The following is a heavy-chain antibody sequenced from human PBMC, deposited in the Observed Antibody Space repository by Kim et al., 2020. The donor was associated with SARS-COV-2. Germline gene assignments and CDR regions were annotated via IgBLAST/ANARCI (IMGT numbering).Heavy chain of an antibody. CDR2: IIPVFGTT. Sequence: SVKVSCKASGGTFSSYTFTWVRQAPGQGLEWVGGIIPVFGTTHYAERFQDRVTITADESTITVYMELHTLRSDDTAVYYCARGDVVVDATTLPDYWGQG. J-gene: IGHJ4*02. D-gene: IGHD2-15*01. CDR3: ARGDVVVDATTLPDY. V-gene: IGHV1-69*13. CDR1: GGTFSSYT.